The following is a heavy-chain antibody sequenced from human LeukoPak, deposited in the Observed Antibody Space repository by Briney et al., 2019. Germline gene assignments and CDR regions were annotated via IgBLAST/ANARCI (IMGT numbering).Heavy chain of an antibody. Sequence: SETLSLTCAVYGGSFGGYYWSWIRQPPGKRMEWIGEINHSGSTNYNPSLKSRVTISVDTSKNQFSLKLSSVTAADTSVYYCAREYYDYVWGCYRDQYREEDWGQGTLVTVSS. CDR1: GGSFGGYY. CDR3: AREYYDYVWGCYRDQYREED. D-gene: IGHD3-16*02. J-gene: IGHJ4*02. CDR2: INHSGST. V-gene: IGHV4-34*01.